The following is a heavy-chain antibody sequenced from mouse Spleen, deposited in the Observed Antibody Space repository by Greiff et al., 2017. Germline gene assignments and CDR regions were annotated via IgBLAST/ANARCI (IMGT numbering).Heavy chain of an antibody. D-gene: IGHD1-1*01. V-gene: IGHV5-16*01. J-gene: IGHJ1*01. CDR3: ARDNPRYYGSSYHWYFDV. Sequence: EVMLVESEGGLVQPGSSMKLSCTASGFTFSDYYMAWVRQVPEKGLEWVANINYDGSSTYYLDSLKSRFIISRDNAKNILYLQMSSLKSEDTATYYCARDNPRYYGSSYHWYFDVWGAGTTVTVSS. CDR1: GFTFSDYY. CDR2: INYDGSST.